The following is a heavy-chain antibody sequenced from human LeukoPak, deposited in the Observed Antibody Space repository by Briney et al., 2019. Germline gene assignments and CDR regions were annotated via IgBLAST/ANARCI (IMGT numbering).Heavy chain of an antibody. V-gene: IGHV3-53*01. Sequence: PGGSLRLSCAASGFTFSSYAMHWVRQAPGKGLEWVSVIYSGGSTYYADSVKGRFTISRDNSKNTLYLQMNSLRAEDTAVYYCARGIVGATSGMDVWGQGTTVTVSS. D-gene: IGHD1-26*01. CDR2: IYSGGST. CDR1: GFTFSSYA. CDR3: ARGIVGATSGMDV. J-gene: IGHJ6*02.